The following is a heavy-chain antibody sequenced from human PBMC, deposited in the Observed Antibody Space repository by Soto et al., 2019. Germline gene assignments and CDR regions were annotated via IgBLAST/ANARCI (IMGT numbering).Heavy chain of an antibody. J-gene: IGHJ6*02. CDR1: GYTFTSYV. Sequence: GASVKVSCKASGYTFTSYVISWVRQAPGQGLEWMGWISANNGNTNYAQKFQGRVTMTTDTSTSTAYMELSRLRSDDTAVYYCARHKLELLGRARKNYYYYGMDVWGQGTTVTVSS. CDR2: ISANNGNT. D-gene: IGHD1-7*01. V-gene: IGHV1-18*01. CDR3: ARHKLELLGRARKNYYYYGMDV.